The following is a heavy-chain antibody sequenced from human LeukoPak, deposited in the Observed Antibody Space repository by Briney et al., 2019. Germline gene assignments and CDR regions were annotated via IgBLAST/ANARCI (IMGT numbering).Heavy chain of an antibody. J-gene: IGHJ4*02. Sequence: ASVKVSCKASGYTFTGYYMRWVRQAPGQGLEWMGWINPNSGGTNYAQKFQGRVTMTRDTSISTAYMELSRLRSDDTAVYYCARDICSSTSCSFDYWGQGTLVTVSS. CDR2: INPNSGGT. V-gene: IGHV1-2*02. CDR1: GYTFTGYY. D-gene: IGHD2-2*01. CDR3: ARDICSSTSCSFDY.